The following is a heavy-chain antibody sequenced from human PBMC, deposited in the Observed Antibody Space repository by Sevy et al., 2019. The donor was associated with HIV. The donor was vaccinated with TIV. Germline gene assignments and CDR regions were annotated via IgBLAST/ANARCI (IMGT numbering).Heavy chain of an antibody. CDR2: ISYDGSNK. Sequence: GGSLRLPCAASGFTFSSYAMHWVRQAPGKGLEWVAVISYDGSNKYYAGSVKGRFTISRDKSKNTLYLQLNSLRAEDTAVYYCALGLYGSASNFDYWGQGTLVTVSS. CDR1: GFTFSSYA. J-gene: IGHJ4*02. V-gene: IGHV3-30-3*01. CDR3: ALGLYGSASNFDY. D-gene: IGHD3-10*01.